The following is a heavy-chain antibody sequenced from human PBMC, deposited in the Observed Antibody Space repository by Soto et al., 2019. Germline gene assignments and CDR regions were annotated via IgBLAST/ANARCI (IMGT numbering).Heavy chain of an antibody. CDR3: ARGFPTVPTWLFFDS. Sequence: QVQLVESGGGVVQPGRSLRLSCAASGFTFSNYGMNWVRQAPGKGLEWVAVIWYDGSNKYYADSVKGRFTISRDNSKNTLYLQMNSLRAEDTAVYYCARGFPTVPTWLFFDSWGQGALVTVSS. CDR2: IWYDGSNK. J-gene: IGHJ4*02. D-gene: IGHD4-17*01. V-gene: IGHV3-33*01. CDR1: GFTFSNYG.